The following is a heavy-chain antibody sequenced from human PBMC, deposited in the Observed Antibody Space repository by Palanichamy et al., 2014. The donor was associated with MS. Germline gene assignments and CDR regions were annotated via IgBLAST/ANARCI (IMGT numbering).Heavy chain of an antibody. V-gene: IGHV3-74*01. CDR1: GFTFSSYW. Sequence: EVQLVESGGGLVQPGGSLRVSCAASGFTFSSYWMHWVRQAPGKGLAWVSRINSDGTTTNYADSVKGRFTISRDNAKNTLYLQMNSLRSEDTAVYYCTRDIAAAGSGPDWGQGTLVTVSS. J-gene: IGHJ4*02. CDR3: TRDIAAAGSGPD. CDR2: INSDGTTT. D-gene: IGHD6-13*01.